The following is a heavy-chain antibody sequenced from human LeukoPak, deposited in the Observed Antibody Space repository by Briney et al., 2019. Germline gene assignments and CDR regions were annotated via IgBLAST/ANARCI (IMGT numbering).Heavy chain of an antibody. CDR3: ARGKGWITMVRGAYTWFDP. V-gene: IGHV4-34*01. CDR2: INHSGST. D-gene: IGHD3-10*01. Sequence: SETLSLTCAVYGESFSGYYWSWIRQPPGKGLEWIGEINHSGSTNYNPSLKSRVTISVDTSKNQFSLKLSSVTAADTAVYYCARGKGWITMVRGAYTWFDPWGQGTLVTVSS. J-gene: IGHJ5*02. CDR1: GESFSGYY.